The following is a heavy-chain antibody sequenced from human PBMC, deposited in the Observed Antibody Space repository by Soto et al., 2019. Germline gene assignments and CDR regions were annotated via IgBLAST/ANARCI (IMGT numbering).Heavy chain of an antibody. Sequence: SETLSLTCAVYGGSFSGYYWSWIRQPPGKGLEWIGEINHSGSTNYNPSLKSRVTISVDTSKNQFSLKLSSVTAADTAVYYCARGHDSSGHYYGRSYYYYGMDVWGQGTTVTVSS. D-gene: IGHD3-22*01. CDR2: INHSGST. CDR1: GGSFSGYY. V-gene: IGHV4-34*01. J-gene: IGHJ6*02. CDR3: ARGHDSSGHYYGRSYYYYGMDV.